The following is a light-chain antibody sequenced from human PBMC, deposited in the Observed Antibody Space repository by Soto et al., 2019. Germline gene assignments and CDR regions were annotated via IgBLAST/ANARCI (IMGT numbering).Light chain of an antibody. Sequence: ETVMTQSPATLSVSPGERATLSCRASQSVSNNLAWYHQKPGQAPRLLIYSASIRATGIPARFSGSGSGAEFTLTISSLQSEDFAVYYCQQSYNWPRKFGKVTKVDIK. CDR2: SAS. J-gene: IGKJ1*01. V-gene: IGKV3-15*01. CDR3: QQSYNWPRK. CDR1: QSVSNN.